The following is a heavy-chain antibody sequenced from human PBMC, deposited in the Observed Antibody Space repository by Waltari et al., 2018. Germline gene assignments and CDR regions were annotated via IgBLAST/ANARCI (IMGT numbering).Heavy chain of an antibody. CDR2: INHSGST. V-gene: IGHV4-34*01. CDR1: GGSFSGYY. J-gene: IGHJ4*02. CDR3: ATGNDQLLSRPSFDY. Sequence: QVQLQQWGAGLLKPSETLSLTCAIYGGSFSGYYWSWIRQPPGKGLEWIGEINHSGSTNYNPSLKSRVTISVDTSKNQFSLKLSSVTAADTAVYYCATGNDQLLSRPSFDYWGQGTLVTVSS. D-gene: IGHD2-2*01.